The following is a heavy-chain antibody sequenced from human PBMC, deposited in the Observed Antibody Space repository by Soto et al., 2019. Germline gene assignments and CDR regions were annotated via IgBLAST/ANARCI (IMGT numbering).Heavy chain of an antibody. CDR1: GFTFNNYA. Sequence: ESGGGLVQPGGSLRLSCAASGFTFNNYAMNWVRQAPGKGLEWVSGITGSGGTTFYADSVKGRFTISRDSSKNSVSLQMSGLRAEDTAVYYCAKEYTSTTRGAFDIWGQGTMVTVSS. J-gene: IGHJ3*02. D-gene: IGHD6-13*01. V-gene: IGHV3-23*01. CDR3: AKEYTSTTRGAFDI. CDR2: ITGSGGTT.